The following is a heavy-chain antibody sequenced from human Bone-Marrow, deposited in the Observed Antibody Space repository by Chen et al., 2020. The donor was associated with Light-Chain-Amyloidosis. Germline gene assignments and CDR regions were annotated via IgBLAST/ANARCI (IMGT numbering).Heavy chain of an antibody. V-gene: IGHV4-39*01. CDR3: TRPRTGTTTGAYYYMDV. Sequence: QVQLQESGPGLVKPSETLSLTCTVSGGSVRSSAFSWGWIRQPPGKGLEWIGHIYHSGSTYYNPSLKSRVSLSVDTTKNQFSLSLGSVTAADTAVYYCTRPRTGTTTGAYYYMDVWGKGTTVIVSS. CDR2: IYHSGST. D-gene: IGHD1-7*01. J-gene: IGHJ6*03. CDR1: GGSVRSSAFS.